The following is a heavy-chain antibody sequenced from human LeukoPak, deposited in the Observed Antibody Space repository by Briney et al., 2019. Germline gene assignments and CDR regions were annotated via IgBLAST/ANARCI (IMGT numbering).Heavy chain of an antibody. J-gene: IGHJ4*02. CDR2: IYYSGST. CDR3: ARVPSREVTTDRSYFDY. Sequence: SETLSPTCTVSGGSISSYYWSWIRQPPGKGLEWIGYIYYSGSTNYNPSLKSRVTISVDTSKNQFSLKLSSVTAADTAVYYCARVPSREVTTDRSYFDYWGQGTLVTVSS. D-gene: IGHD4-11*01. V-gene: IGHV4-59*01. CDR1: GGSISSYY.